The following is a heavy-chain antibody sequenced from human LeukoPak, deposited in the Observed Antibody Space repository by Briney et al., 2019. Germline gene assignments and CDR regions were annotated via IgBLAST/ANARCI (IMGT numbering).Heavy chain of an antibody. D-gene: IGHD5-18*01. CDR1: GFTFDDNG. V-gene: IGHV3-20*04. J-gene: IGHJ6*03. Sequence: GGSLRLSCAASGFTFDDNGMRWVRQAPGKGLEWVSGINWNGGSTGYADSVKGRFTISRDNAKNSLYLQMNSLRAEDTALYYCARDSGYSYGIHYYYYMDVWGKGTTVTVSS. CDR2: INWNGGST. CDR3: ARDSGYSYGIHYYYYMDV.